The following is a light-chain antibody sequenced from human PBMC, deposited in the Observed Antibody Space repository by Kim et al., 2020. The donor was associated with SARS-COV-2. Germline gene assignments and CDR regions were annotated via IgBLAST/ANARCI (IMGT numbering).Light chain of an antibody. V-gene: IGLV1-47*01. CDR2: RKN. CDR1: STNNGSNK. Sequence: RVTISSAGRSTNNGSNKVYRDQKLTGTAPKLLIVRKNQRPGGVPDRFYGAKYGTSAALAISGIRSEDEADYYCAAWEDRLSGSVVCGGGTQLTVL. J-gene: IGLJ2*01. CDR3: AAWEDRLSGSVV.